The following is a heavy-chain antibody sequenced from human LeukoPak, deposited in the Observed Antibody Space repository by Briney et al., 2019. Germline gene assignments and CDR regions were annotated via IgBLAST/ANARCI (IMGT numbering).Heavy chain of an antibody. CDR2: ISSSGSTI. CDR1: GFTFSSYA. V-gene: IGHV3-48*04. Sequence: GGSLRLSCAASGFTFSSYAMSWVRQAPGKGLEWVSYISSSGSTIYYADSVKGRFTISRDNAKNSLYLQMNSLRAEDTAVYYCARDLDSSLDYWGQGTLVTVSS. CDR3: ARDLDSSLDY. D-gene: IGHD2-2*01. J-gene: IGHJ4*02.